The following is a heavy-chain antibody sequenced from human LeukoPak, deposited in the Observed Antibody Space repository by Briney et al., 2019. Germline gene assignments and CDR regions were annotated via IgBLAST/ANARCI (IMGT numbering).Heavy chain of an antibody. CDR1: GGSISSSSYY. CDR2: IYYSGST. D-gene: IGHD4-17*01. J-gene: IGHJ5*02. CDR3: ARLPLIRSTVIIYNWFDP. V-gene: IGHV4-39*01. Sequence: TPSETLSLTCTVSGGSISSSSYYWGWIRQPPGKGLEWIASIYYSGSTYYNPSLKSRVTISVDTSKNQFSLKLSSVTAADTAVYYCARLPLIRSTVIIYNWFDPWGQGTLVTVSS.